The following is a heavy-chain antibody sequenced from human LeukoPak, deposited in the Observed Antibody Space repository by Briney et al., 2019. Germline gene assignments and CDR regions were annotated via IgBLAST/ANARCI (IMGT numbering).Heavy chain of an antibody. J-gene: IGHJ4*02. CDR1: GYTFTGYY. Sequence: ASMKVSCKASGYTFTGYYMHWVRQAPGQGLGWMGWINPNSGGTNYAQKFQGRVTMTRDTSIGTAYMELSRLRSDDTAVYYCAREDCSGGSCYSYYFDYWGQGTLVTVSS. CDR2: INPNSGGT. V-gene: IGHV1-2*02. CDR3: AREDCSGGSCYSYYFDY. D-gene: IGHD2-15*01.